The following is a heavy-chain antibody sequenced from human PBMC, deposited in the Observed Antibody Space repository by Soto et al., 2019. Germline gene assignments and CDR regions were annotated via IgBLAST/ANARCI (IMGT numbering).Heavy chain of an antibody. V-gene: IGHV1-18*01. J-gene: IGHJ6*02. CDR2: ISVFNGDT. CDR1: GYTSSSYG. CDR3: ATKDDHKDDQPYYYGMDI. D-gene: IGHD3-16*01. Sequence: ASVKVSCKAIGYTSSSYGINWVRQAPGRGLEWMGWISVFNGDTKYAQKFQGRVAITKDPGTSTAHMELRSLRSDDAAVYFCATKDDHKDDQPYYYGMDIWGQGTTVTVSS.